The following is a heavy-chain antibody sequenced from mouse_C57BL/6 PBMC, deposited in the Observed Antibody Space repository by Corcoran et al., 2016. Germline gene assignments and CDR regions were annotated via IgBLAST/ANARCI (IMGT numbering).Heavy chain of an antibody. CDR2: INPNNGGT. Sequence: EVQLQQSGPELVKPGASVKISCKASGYTFTDYYMNWVKQSHGKSLEWSGDINPNNGGTSYNQKFKGKATLTVDKSSSTAYMERRSLTSEDSAVYYCARGGPSQKEGLAYWGQGTLFTVSA. V-gene: IGHV1-26*01. D-gene: IGHD3-2*02. CDR1: GYTFTDYY. CDR3: ARGGPSQKEGLAY. J-gene: IGHJ3*01.